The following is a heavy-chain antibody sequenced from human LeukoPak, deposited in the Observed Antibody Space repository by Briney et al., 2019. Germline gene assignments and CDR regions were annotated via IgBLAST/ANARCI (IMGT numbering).Heavy chain of an antibody. D-gene: IGHD5-12*01. CDR3: AREAVSGYDFPPNY. CDR1: GYTFSNFG. CDR2: INTNSGGT. V-gene: IGHV1-2*02. Sequence: ASVKVSCKASGYTFSNFGISWVRQAPGQGLEWMGWINTNSGGTNSAQKFQDRVTMTGDTSISTAYMELSRLRSDDTAVYYCAREAVSGYDFPPNYWGQGTLVTVSS. J-gene: IGHJ4*02.